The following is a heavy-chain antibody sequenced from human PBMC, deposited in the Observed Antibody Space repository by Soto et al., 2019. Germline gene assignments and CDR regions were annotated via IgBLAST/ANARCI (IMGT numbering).Heavy chain of an antibody. J-gene: IGHJ4*02. CDR2: IYYSGST. Sequence: KAWETLSLTCTVSGGSVSSGSYYWSWIRQPPGKGLEWIGYIYYSGSTNYNPSLKSRVTISVDTSKNQFSLKLSSVTAADTAVYYCARESIAAAGTSDYWGQGTLVTVSS. V-gene: IGHV4-61*01. CDR3: ARESIAAAGTSDY. D-gene: IGHD6-13*01. CDR1: GGSVSSGSYY.